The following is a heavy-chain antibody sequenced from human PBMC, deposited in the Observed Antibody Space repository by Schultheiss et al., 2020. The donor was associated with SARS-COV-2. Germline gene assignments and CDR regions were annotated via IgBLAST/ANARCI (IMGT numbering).Heavy chain of an antibody. CDR3: ARASTIFGVVITHYYYYGMDV. Sequence: SETLSLTCTVSGGSISSSSYYWGWIRQPAGKGLEWIGRIYTSGSTNYNPSLKSRVTISVDTSKNQFSLKLSSVTAADTAVYYCARASTIFGVVITHYYYYGMDVWGQGTTVTVSS. D-gene: IGHD3-3*01. J-gene: IGHJ6*02. V-gene: IGHV4-61*02. CDR1: GGSISSSSYY. CDR2: IYTSGST.